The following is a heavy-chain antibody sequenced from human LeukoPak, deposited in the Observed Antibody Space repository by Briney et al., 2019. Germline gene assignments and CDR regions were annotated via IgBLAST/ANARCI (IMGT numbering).Heavy chain of an antibody. V-gene: IGHV3-74*01. Sequence: PGGSLRLSCAASVFTFSSYWMHWVRQAPGKGLVWVSRTNSDGSSTSYADSVKGRFTISRDNAKNTLYLQMNSLRAEDTAVYYCARGEEYYYDSSGYYTIDYWGQGTLVTVSS. CDR3: ARGEEYYYDSSGYYTIDY. J-gene: IGHJ4*02. CDR1: VFTFSSYW. CDR2: TNSDGSST. D-gene: IGHD3-22*01.